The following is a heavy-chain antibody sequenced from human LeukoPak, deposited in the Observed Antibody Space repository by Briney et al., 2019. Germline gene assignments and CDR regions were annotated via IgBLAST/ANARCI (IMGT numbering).Heavy chain of an antibody. CDR2: IKQDGSEK. V-gene: IGHV3-7*01. CDR1: GFTFSSYW. J-gene: IGHJ6*03. CDR3: ARDYRTGYYGSGSYLVYYYYMDV. D-gene: IGHD3-10*01. Sequence: GGSLRLSCAASGFTFSSYWMSWVRQAPGKGLEWVANIKQDGSEKYYVDSVKGRFTISRDNAKNSLYLQMNSLRAEDTAVYYCARDYRTGYYGSGSYLVYYYYMDVWGKGTTVTVSS.